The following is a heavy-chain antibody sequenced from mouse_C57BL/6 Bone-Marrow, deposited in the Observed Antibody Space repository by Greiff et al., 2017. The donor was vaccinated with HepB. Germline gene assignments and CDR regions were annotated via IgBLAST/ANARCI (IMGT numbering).Heavy chain of an antibody. V-gene: IGHV1-81*01. CDR2: IYPRSGNT. CDR1: GYTFTSYG. CDR3: ARSLYYYGSSYYAMDY. Sequence: QVQLQQSGAELARPGASVKLSCKASGYTFTSYGISWVKQRTGQGLEWIGEIYPRSGNTYYNEKFKGKATLTADKYSSTAYMELRSLTSEDSAVYFCARSLYYYGSSYYAMDYWGQGTSVTVSS. D-gene: IGHD1-1*01. J-gene: IGHJ4*01.